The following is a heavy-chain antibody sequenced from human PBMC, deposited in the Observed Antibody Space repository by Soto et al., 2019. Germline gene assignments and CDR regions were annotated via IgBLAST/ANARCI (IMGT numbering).Heavy chain of an antibody. CDR3: ARTPNKGRAGVYGMDG. Sequence: QVQLVQSGAEVKKPGASVKVSCKASGYTFTNYYIHWVRQAPGQGLEWMGWIDGDSGDTNYAQKFQGWVTMTRDTSFNTAYMELSKLTSDDSAVYYCARTPNKGRAGVYGMDGWGQGTTVTVSS. J-gene: IGHJ6*02. V-gene: IGHV1-2*04. CDR1: GYTFTNYY. CDR2: IDGDSGDT. D-gene: IGHD3-10*01.